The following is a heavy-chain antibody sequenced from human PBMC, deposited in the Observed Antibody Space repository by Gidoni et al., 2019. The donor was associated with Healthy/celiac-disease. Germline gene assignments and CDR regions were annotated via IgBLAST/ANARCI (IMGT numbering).Heavy chain of an antibody. J-gene: IGHJ5*02. CDR3: ARDRDILTGYVTRGYNWFDP. V-gene: IGHV3-33*01. CDR1: GFTFSSYG. D-gene: IGHD3-9*01. CDR2: IWYDGSNK. Sequence: QVQLVESGGGVVQPGRSLRLSCAASGFTFSSYGMHWVRQAPGKGLEWVAVIWYDGSNKYYADSVKGRFTISRDNSKNTLYLQMNSLRAEDTAVYYCARDRDILTGYVTRGYNWFDPWGQGTLVTVSS.